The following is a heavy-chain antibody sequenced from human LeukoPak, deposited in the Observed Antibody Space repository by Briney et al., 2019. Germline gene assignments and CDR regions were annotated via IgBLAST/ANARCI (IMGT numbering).Heavy chain of an antibody. J-gene: IGHJ4*02. CDR2: IRYDGSNK. D-gene: IGHD5-24*01. CDR3: AKDTPKWLTFDY. CDR1: GFTLSSYG. Sequence: GGSLRLSCAASGFTLSSYGMHWVRQAPGKGLEWVAFIRYDGSNKYYADSVKGRFTISRDNSKNTLYLQMNSLRAEDTAVYYCAKDTPKWLTFDYWGQGTLVTVSS. V-gene: IGHV3-30*02.